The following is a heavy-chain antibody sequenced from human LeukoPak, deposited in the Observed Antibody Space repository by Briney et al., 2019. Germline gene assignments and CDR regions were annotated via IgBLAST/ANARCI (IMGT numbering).Heavy chain of an antibody. D-gene: IGHD4-17*01. Sequence: SETLSLTCTVCGDSISSYYWSWIRQPAGKGLEWIGRIYSSGSTNYNPSLKSRVTMSVDTSKNQFSLKLNSVTAADTAVYYCARDKTTVKGPHFDYWGQGTLVTVSS. CDR1: GDSISSYY. CDR2: IYSSGST. V-gene: IGHV4-4*07. CDR3: ARDKTTVKGPHFDY. J-gene: IGHJ4*02.